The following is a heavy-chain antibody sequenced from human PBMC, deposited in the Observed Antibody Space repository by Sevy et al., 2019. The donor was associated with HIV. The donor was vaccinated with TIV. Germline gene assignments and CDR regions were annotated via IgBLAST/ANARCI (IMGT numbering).Heavy chain of an antibody. CDR3: SKDRVSGTYYTSDFDY. J-gene: IGHJ4*02. CDR1: GFTFSTYA. CDR2: ISLSGGDT. Sequence: GGSLRLSCAASGFTFSTYAMTWVRQAPGKGLEWVSVISLSGGDTYYANSVKGRFTISRDNSKNTLYLQMNSLTAEDTAVYYCSKDRVSGTYYTSDFDYWGQGTLVTVSS. V-gene: IGHV3-23*01. D-gene: IGHD3-10*01.